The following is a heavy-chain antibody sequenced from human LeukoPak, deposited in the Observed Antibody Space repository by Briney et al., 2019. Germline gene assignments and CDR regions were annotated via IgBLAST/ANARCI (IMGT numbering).Heavy chain of an antibody. J-gene: IGHJ4*02. D-gene: IGHD3-9*01. V-gene: IGHV1-18*01. CDR2: ISAYNGHT. Sequence: ASVKVSCKASGYTFTNYGISWVRQAPGQGLEWMGWISAYNGHTKYAQKVQGRVTMTRDTSTSTAYMELRSLRSDDTAVYYCARSPHILTGENFDYWGQGTLLTVSS. CDR3: ARSPHILTGENFDY. CDR1: GYTFTNYG.